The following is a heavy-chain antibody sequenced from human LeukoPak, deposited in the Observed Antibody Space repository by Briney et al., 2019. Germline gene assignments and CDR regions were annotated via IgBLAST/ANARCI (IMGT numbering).Heavy chain of an antibody. CDR3: VKDQSGSGSW. V-gene: IGHV3-64D*06. Sequence: GGSLRLSCSASGFTFSTYAMHWVRQAPGKGLEYVSSITSDGGSTYYADSVKGRFTISRDNSKNTLYLQVNSLRAEDTAVYYCVKDQSGSGSWWGQGPLVTVSS. D-gene: IGHD3-10*01. CDR1: GFTFSTYA. J-gene: IGHJ4*02. CDR2: ITSDGGST.